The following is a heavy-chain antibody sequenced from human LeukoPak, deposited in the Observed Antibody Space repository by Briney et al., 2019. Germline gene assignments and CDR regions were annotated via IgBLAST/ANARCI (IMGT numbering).Heavy chain of an antibody. CDR2: FYYSGST. CDR3: TRHPAEGDY. V-gene: IGHV4-59*08. CDR1: GGSISSYY. J-gene: IGHJ4*02. Sequence: SETLSLTCTVSGGSISSYYWSWIRQPPGKGLEWIGYFYYSGSTKYNPSLKSRVTISVDTSKNQFSLKLSSVTAADTAVYYCTRHPAEGDYWGQGTLVTVSS. D-gene: IGHD2-15*01.